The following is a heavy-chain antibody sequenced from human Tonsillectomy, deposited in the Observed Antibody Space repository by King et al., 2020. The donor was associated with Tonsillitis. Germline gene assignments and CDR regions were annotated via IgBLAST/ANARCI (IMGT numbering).Heavy chain of an antibody. CDR3: ARDQYGEAYCDY. Sequence: QLVQSGAAVKKPGASVKVSCKASGYTFTGYYIHWVRQAPGQWLEWMGWINPNRGGTNYAQKFQGRVTLTTDTSTSTAHMELSRLRSDDTAVYYCARDQYGEAYCDYWGQGTLVTVSS. J-gene: IGHJ4*02. D-gene: IGHD4-17*01. CDR2: INPNRGGT. V-gene: IGHV1-2*02. CDR1: GYTFTGYY.